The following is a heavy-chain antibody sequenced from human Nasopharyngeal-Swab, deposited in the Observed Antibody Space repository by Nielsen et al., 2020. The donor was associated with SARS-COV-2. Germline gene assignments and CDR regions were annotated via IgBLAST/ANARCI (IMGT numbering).Heavy chain of an antibody. V-gene: IGHV3-11*06. CDR2: ISTSGTYT. D-gene: IGHD3-10*01. Sequence: WIRQPPGKGLEWIAYISTSGTYTHSADSVKGRFTISRDNAKNTLSLQMNGLTGEDSGVYYCARARKAIWYGEPIDGFEFWGQGTLVTVSS. J-gene: IGHJ3*01. CDR3: ARARKAIWYGEPIDGFEF.